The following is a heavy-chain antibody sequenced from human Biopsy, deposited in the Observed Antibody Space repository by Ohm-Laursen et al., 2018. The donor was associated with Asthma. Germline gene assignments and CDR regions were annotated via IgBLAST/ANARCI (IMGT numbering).Heavy chain of an antibody. CDR3: ARTYYDFLTGQVNDAFAM. CDR2: INAGDGNT. CDR1: GYNFISFA. D-gene: IGHD3-9*01. V-gene: IGHV1-3*01. Sequence: SVKVSCNASGYNFISFAIHWVRQAPGQRLEWMGWINAGDGNTKYSQKFQGRVTITRDTSASTAYMDLRSLRSEDTAMYYCARTYYDFLTGQVNDAFAMWGQGTMVTVSS. J-gene: IGHJ3*02.